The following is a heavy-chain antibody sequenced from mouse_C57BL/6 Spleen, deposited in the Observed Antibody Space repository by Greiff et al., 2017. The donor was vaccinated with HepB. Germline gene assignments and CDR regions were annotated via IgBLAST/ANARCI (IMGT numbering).Heavy chain of an antibody. V-gene: IGHV6-6*01. CDR1: GFTFSDAW. Sequence: EVQWVESGGGLVQPGGSMKLSCAASGFTFSDAWMDWVRQSPEKGLEWVAEIRNKANNHATYYAESVKGRFTISRDDSKSSVYLQMNSLRAEDTGIYYCTRGLLRGWFAYWGQGTLVTVSA. J-gene: IGHJ3*01. CDR2: IRNKANNHAT. CDR3: TRGLLRGWFAY. D-gene: IGHD1-1*01.